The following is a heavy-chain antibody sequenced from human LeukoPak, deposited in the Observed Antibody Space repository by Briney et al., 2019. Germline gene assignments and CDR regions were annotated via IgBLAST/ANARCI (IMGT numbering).Heavy chain of an antibody. D-gene: IGHD6-13*01. J-gene: IGHJ6*02. CDR2: IRASGSGT. CDR1: GFTFSSYD. V-gene: IGHV3-23*01. CDR3: AKAGRIAAAGIGSVYGMDV. Sequence: GGSLRLSCAASGFTFSSYDMNWVRQAPGKGLEWVSGIRASGSGTYYADSVKGRFTISRDNSKFTLYLQMNCLRAEDTAVYYCAKAGRIAAAGIGSVYGMDVWGQGTTVTVSS.